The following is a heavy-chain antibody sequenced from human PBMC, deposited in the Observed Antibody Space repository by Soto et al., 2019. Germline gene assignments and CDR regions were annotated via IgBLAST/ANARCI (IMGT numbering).Heavy chain of an antibody. J-gene: IGHJ5*02. Sequence: QVQLVQSGAEVKKPGSSVKVSCKASGGTFSSYAISWVRQAPGQGLEWMGGIIPIFGTANYAQKFQGRVTITADESTRTAYMELSSLRSEDTAVYYCASQNRNYYDSSGYDWFDPWGQGTLVTVSS. CDR1: GGTFSSYA. D-gene: IGHD3-22*01. CDR3: ASQNRNYYDSSGYDWFDP. V-gene: IGHV1-69*01. CDR2: IIPIFGTA.